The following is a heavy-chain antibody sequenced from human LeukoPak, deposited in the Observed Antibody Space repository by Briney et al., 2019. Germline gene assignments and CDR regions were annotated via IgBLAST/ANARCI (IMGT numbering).Heavy chain of an antibody. CDR1: GGTFSSYA. CDR2: IIPIFGTA. CDR3: AIYYYDSSGYYYGEYFQH. D-gene: IGHD3-22*01. Sequence: ASVKVSCKASGGTFSSYAISWVRQAPGQGLEWMGGIIPIFGTANYAQKFQGRVTITTDESTSTAYMELSSLRSEDTAVYYCAIYYYDSSGYYYGEYFQHSGQGTLVTVSS. J-gene: IGHJ1*01. V-gene: IGHV1-69*05.